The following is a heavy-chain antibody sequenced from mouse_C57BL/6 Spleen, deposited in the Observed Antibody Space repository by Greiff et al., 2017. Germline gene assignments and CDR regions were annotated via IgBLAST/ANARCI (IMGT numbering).Heavy chain of an antibody. D-gene: IGHD4-1*01. CDR2: ISYDGSN. V-gene: IGHV3-6*01. CDR3: ARDPGGDWYFDV. Sequence: EVQLQESGPGLVKPSQSLSLTCSVTGYSITSGYYWNWIRQFPGNKLEWMGYISYDGSNNSNPSLKNRISLTLDTSKNQFFLKLNSVTTEDTATYYCARDPGGDWYFDVWGTGTTVTVSS. J-gene: IGHJ1*03. CDR1: GYSITSGYY.